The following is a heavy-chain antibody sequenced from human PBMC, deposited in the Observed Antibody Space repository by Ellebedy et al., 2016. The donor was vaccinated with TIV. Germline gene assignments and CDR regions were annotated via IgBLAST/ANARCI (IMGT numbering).Heavy chain of an antibody. CDR2: ISGSGGST. CDR3: AREGYDFWSGYLGY. D-gene: IGHD3-3*01. V-gene: IGHV3-23*01. J-gene: IGHJ4*02. Sequence: GESLKISXAASGFTFRSYVMSWVRQAPGKGLEWVSAISGSGGSTYYADSVKGRFTISRDNSKNTLYLQMNSLRAEDTAVYYCAREGYDFWSGYLGYWGQGTLVTVSS. CDR1: GFTFRSYV.